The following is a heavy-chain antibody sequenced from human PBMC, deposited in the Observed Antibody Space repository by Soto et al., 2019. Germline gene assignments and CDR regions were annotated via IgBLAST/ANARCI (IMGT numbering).Heavy chain of an antibody. CDR1: GFTFSSYS. D-gene: IGHD6-13*01. CDR3: ARGEGSSYDRLYNWFDP. CDR2: ISSSSSTI. Sequence: PGGSLRLSCAASGFTFSSYSMNWVRQAPGNGLEWVSYISSSSSTIYYADSVKGRFTISRDNAKNSLYLQMDSLRAEDTAVYYCARGEGSSYDRLYNWFDPWGQGTLVTVSS. V-gene: IGHV3-48*01. J-gene: IGHJ5*02.